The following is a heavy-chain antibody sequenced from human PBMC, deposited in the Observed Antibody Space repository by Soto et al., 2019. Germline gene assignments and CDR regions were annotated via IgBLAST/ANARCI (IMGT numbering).Heavy chain of an antibody. D-gene: IGHD3-16*02. J-gene: IGHJ3*01. V-gene: IGHV3-15*01. CDR3: TEDRPLTGGGVIAT. Sequence: EVQLVESGGGLVNPGGSLRLSCTASGLTFADSWMTWVRQAPGKGPEWVGLIRSKVNGGTADYAAPVKGRFILSRDNSKNTVYLQMHGLKNEDTAVYDCTEDRPLTGGGVIATWGQGTMVTVSS. CDR2: IRSKVNGGTA. CDR1: GLTFADSW.